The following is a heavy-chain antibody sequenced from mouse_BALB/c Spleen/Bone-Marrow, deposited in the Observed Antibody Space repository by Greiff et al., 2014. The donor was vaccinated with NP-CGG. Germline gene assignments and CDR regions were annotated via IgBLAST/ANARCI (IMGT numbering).Heavy chain of an antibody. V-gene: IGHV14-3*02. CDR1: GFNIKDTY. D-gene: IGHD1-1*01. CDR3: ANYYYGTHFDY. J-gene: IGHJ2*01. Sequence: EVQLQQSGAALVKPGASVKLSRTAFGFNIKDTYMHWVKQRPEQGLEWIGRIDPANGDTKYDPKFQGKATITADTSSNTAYLQLSSLTSEDTAVYYCANYYYGTHFDYWGQGTTLTVSS. CDR2: IDPANGDT.